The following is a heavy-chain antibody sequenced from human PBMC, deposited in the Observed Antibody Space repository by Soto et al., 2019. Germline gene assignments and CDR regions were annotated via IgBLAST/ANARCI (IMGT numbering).Heavy chain of an antibody. D-gene: IGHD5-12*01. V-gene: IGHV3-48*03. CDR3: ARVSRGSDKFYFDY. CDR1: DFTFSSYE. Sequence: EVQLVESGGGLVQPGRSLSLSCAGADFTFSSYEMNWVRQAPGKGLEWMSYISSSGETIHYADSVKGRFTISRDNAKNSLYLQLNSQRVEDTAVYFCARVSRGSDKFYFDYWGQGTLVTVSS. CDR2: ISSSGETI. J-gene: IGHJ4*02.